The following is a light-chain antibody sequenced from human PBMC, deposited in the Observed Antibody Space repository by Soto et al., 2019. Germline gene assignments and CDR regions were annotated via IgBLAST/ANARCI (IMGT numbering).Light chain of an antibody. Sequence: QSALTQPASVSGSPGHSITISCTGTSSDVGGYNYVSWYQQHPGKAPKLMIYDVSNRPSGVSNRFSGSKSGNTASLTISGLQAEAEADYYCSSYTSSSTLEFGGGTKVTVL. J-gene: IGLJ2*01. CDR2: DVS. CDR1: SSDVGGYNY. V-gene: IGLV2-14*01. CDR3: SSYTSSSTLE.